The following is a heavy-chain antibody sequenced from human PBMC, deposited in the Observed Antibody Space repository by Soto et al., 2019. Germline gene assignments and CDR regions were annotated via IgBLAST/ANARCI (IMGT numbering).Heavy chain of an antibody. CDR2: IYYSGST. J-gene: IGHJ4*02. V-gene: IGHV4-59*01. D-gene: IGHD2-2*01. CDR3: ARGADIVVVPTYLDY. Sequence: SETLSLTCTVSGGSICSYDWSWIRQPQGKGLEWIGYIYYSGSTNYNPSLKSRVTISVDTSKNQFSLKLSSVTAADTAVYYCARGADIVVVPTYLDYWGQGTLLTVSS. CDR1: GGSICSYD.